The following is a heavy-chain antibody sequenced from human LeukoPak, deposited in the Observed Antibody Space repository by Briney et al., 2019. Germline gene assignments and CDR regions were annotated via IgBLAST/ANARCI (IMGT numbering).Heavy chain of an antibody. J-gene: IGHJ4*02. CDR3: AKDAVDYFDNSGGAFDY. Sequence: GGSLRLSCEASGFTFSNYAIHWVRQAPGKELEWVSVVSGSGNDIFYADSVAGRFIISRDNSENKVYLQIHSMRAEDTAIYYCAKDAVDYFDNSGGAFDYWGQGTLVSVSS. CDR2: VSGSGNDI. D-gene: IGHD3-22*01. V-gene: IGHV3-23*01. CDR1: GFTFSNYA.